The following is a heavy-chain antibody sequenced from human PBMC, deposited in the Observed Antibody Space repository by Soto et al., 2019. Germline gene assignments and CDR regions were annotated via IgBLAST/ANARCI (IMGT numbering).Heavy chain of an antibody. D-gene: IGHD5-12*01. V-gene: IGHV4-30-2*03. Sequence: PSETLSPTCAVSGGSISSGGYSWSWIRQPPGKGLEWLGHIYYTGSTYYNPSLKSRVTISIDTSKDHFFLKLSSVTAADTAVYFCARRLIDTHGGNECSNGFDPWGQGALVTVSS. CDR2: IYYTGST. CDR3: ARRLIDTHGGNECSNGFDP. J-gene: IGHJ5*02. CDR1: GGSISSGGYS.